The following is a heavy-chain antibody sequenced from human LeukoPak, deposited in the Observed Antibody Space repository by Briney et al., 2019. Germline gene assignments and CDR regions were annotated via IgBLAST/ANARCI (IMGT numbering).Heavy chain of an antibody. CDR1: GYTFTSYY. CDR2: INPSGGST. Sequence: ASVEVSCKASGYTFTSYYMHWVRQAPGQGLEWMGIINPSGGSTSYAQKFQGRVTMTRDTSTSTVYMELSSLRSEDTAVYYCARELSIAARKNYFDYWGQGTLVTVSS. D-gene: IGHD6-6*01. J-gene: IGHJ4*02. CDR3: ARELSIAARKNYFDY. V-gene: IGHV1-46*01.